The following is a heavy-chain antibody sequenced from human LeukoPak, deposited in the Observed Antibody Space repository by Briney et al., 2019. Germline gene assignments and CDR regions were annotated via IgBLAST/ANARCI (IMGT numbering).Heavy chain of an antibody. J-gene: IGHJ4*02. V-gene: IGHV3-11*01. Sequence: PGGFLRLSCAASGFTFSDHYMSWIRQSPGKGLEYISYISSTGKTIYYADSVQGRFTISRDNSQNTLYQQMNSLRAEDTAVYYCAKRTGVTELHFDHWGQGTLVTVSS. CDR2: ISSTGKTI. D-gene: IGHD1-7*01. CDR3: AKRTGVTELHFDH. CDR1: GFTFSDHY.